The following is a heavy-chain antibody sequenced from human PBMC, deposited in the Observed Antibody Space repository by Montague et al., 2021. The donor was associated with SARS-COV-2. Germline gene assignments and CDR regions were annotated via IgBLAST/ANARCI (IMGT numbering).Heavy chain of an antibody. CDR2: IYHTGSN. V-gene: IGHV4-4*02. Sequence: SETLSLTCVVSGDSMSTYNWWTWVRLPPGKGLGWVGEIYHTGSNKYKPSLKSRVSMSVDKSWKPFSLMMTSVTAADTAIYYCARKGSGRSDLSYWGQGTLVTVSS. CDR3: ARKGSGRSDLSY. CDR1: GDSMSTYNW. J-gene: IGHJ4*02. D-gene: IGHD1-26*01.